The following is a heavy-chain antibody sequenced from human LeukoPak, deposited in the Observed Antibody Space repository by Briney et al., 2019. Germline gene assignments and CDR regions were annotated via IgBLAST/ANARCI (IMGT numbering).Heavy chain of an antibody. CDR3: ARLYYYDSSGYYYPFFDY. Sequence: SETLSLTCTVSGGSISSGGYYWSWIRQHPGKGLEWIGYIYYSGSTYYNPSLKSRVTISVDTSKNQFSLKLSSVTAADTAVYYCARLYYYDSSGYYYPFFDYWGQGTLVTVSS. V-gene: IGHV4-31*03. J-gene: IGHJ4*02. D-gene: IGHD3-22*01. CDR2: IYYSGST. CDR1: GGSISSGGYY.